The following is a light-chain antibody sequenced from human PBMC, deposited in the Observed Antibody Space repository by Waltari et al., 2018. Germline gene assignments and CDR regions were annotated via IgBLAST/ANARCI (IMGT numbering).Light chain of an antibody. CDR1: RSNIGAEV. J-gene: IGLJ3*02. CDR3: ATWDYSLDGQV. V-gene: IGLV1-44*01. Sequence: QSVLTQPPSASGTPGQRVTITCSGSRSNIGAEVVNWYQVLPGTAPKLLIYSTNQRPSGVPERFSGSKSGTSASLAISGLQSEDEADYYCATWDYSLDGQVFGRGTKLTVL. CDR2: STN.